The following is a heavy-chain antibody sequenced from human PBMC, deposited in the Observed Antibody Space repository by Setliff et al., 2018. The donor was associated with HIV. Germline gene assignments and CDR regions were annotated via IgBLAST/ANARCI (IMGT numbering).Heavy chain of an antibody. CDR3: ARRTDSSGWPFDS. V-gene: IGHV1-69*13. D-gene: IGHD6-19*01. J-gene: IGHJ4*02. CDR1: GGTFNIYS. CDR2: INPIFGTP. Sequence: SVKVSCKASGGTFNIYSIHWVRQAPGQGLEWMGGINPIFGTPHYGQRFQGRVTITADESTSTAYMELNGLKFDDTGVYYCARRTDSSGWPFDSWGRGTLVTVSS.